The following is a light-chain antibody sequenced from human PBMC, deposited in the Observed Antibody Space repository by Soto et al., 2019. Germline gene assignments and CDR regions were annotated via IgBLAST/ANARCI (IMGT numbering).Light chain of an antibody. CDR1: QSVSSSY. J-gene: IGKJ1*01. Sequence: EIVLTQSPGTLSLSPGERATLSCRASQSVSSSYLAWYQQKPGQAPRLLIYGASTRATGLPARFSGSGSGTEFTLTISSLQSEDFAVYYCQQYNNWPRTFGQGTKVDI. CDR2: GAS. CDR3: QQYNNWPRT. V-gene: IGKV3-15*01.